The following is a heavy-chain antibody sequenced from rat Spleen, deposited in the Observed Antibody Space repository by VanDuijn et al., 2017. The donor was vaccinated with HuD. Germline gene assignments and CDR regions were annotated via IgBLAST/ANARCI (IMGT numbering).Heavy chain of an antibody. CDR1: GFTFSNYY. CDR2: ISTGGANT. CDR3: STAGSGLDYYYAGGFDY. Sequence: EVQLVESGGGLVQPGRSLKLSCAASGFTFSNYYMAWVRQAPTKGLEWVAYISTGGANTYYRDSVKGRFTVSRDNAKSTLNLQMDSLRSEDTATYYCSTAGSGLDYYYAGGFDYWGQGVMVTVSS. J-gene: IGHJ2*01. V-gene: IGHV5-27*01. D-gene: IGHD1-6*01.